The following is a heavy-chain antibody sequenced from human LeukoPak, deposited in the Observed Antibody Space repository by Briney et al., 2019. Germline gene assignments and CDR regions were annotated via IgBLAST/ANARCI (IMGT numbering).Heavy chain of an antibody. Sequence: PSETLSLTCAVYGGSFSGYYWSWIRQPPGKGLEWIGEINHSGSTNYNPSLKSRVTISVDTSKNQFSLKLSPVTAADTAVYYCARGARLPGGYWGQGTLVTVSS. J-gene: IGHJ4*02. CDR3: ARGARLPGGY. V-gene: IGHV4-34*01. D-gene: IGHD2-15*01. CDR2: INHSGST. CDR1: GGSFSGYY.